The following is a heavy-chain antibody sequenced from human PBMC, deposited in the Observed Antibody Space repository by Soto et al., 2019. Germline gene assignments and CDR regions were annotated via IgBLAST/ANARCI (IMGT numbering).Heavy chain of an antibody. V-gene: IGHV4-59*12. Sequence: SETLSLTCTVSGGSISNYYWSWIRQPPGKGLEWIGYIYYSGSTNYNPSLKSRVTISVDTSKNQFSLKLSSVTAEDTAVYYCARESVRQQLAYYFVSWG. J-gene: IGHJ4*01. D-gene: IGHD6-13*01. CDR1: GGSISNYY. CDR3: ARESVRQQLAYYFVS. CDR2: IYYSGST.